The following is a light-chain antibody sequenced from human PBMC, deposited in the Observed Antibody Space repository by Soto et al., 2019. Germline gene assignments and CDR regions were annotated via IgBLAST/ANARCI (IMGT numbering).Light chain of an antibody. J-gene: IGKJ2*01. CDR1: QTISSF. CDR3: QQSYSSPYT. V-gene: IGKV1-39*01. Sequence: DIQMTQSPSSLSASVGDRVTITCRASQTISSFLNWYQQKPGKAPKLLIYAASSLQSGVASRFSGSGSGTDFTLTITILQPEDFATYYCQQSYSSPYTFGQGTKLEIK. CDR2: AAS.